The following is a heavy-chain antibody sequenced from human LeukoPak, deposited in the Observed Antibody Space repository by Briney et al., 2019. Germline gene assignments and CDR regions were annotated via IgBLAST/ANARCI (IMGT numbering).Heavy chain of an antibody. CDR2: IYYSGST. J-gene: IGHJ4*02. Sequence: SETLSLTCTVSGDSISSSSYYCGWIRQPPGKGLEWIVNIYYSGSTYSNPSRTSRVTISVDTSKNQFSLKLSSVTAADTAVYYCARYRSDYYDSSGYYYSDYWGQGTLVTVSS. V-gene: IGHV4-39*01. CDR3: ARYRSDYYDSSGYYYSDY. D-gene: IGHD3-22*01. CDR1: GDSISSSSYY.